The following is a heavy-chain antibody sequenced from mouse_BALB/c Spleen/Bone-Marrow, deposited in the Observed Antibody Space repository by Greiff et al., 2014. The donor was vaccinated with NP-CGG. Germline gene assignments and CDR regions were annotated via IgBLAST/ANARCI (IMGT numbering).Heavy chain of an antibody. CDR2: IDPYDSET. CDR3: AREGYYGNCDYAMDY. CDR1: GYTFTSYR. V-gene: IGHV1-52*01. Sequence: QVQLKESGAELVRPGASVKLSCKASGYTFTSYRMNWVKQRPEQGLEWIGRIDPYDSETHYNQKFKDKAILTVDKSSSTAYMQLSSLTSEDSAVYYCAREGYYGNCDYAMDYWGQGTSVTVSS. D-gene: IGHD2-1*01. J-gene: IGHJ4*01.